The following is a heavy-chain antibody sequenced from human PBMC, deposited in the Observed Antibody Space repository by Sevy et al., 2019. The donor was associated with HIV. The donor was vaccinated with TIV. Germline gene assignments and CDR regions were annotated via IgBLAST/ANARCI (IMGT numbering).Heavy chain of an antibody. CDR3: ARDQVPDYYDSSPFDY. CDR1: GYTFTSYG. J-gene: IGHJ4*02. D-gene: IGHD3-22*01. Sequence: ASVKVSCKASGYTFTSYGISWVRQAPGQGLEWMGWISAYNGNTNYAQKLQGRVTMTTDTSTSTAYMELRSLRSDDTAVYYCARDQVPDYYDSSPFDYWGQGTLVTVSS. CDR2: ISAYNGNT. V-gene: IGHV1-18*01.